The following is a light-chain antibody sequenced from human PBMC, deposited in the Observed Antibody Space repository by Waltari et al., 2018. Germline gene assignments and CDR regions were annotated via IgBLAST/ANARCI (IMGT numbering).Light chain of an antibody. CDR2: ENH. CDR3: QSSDSSTWV. J-gene: IGLJ3*02. CDR1: SGSIASHH. V-gene: IGLV6-57*01. Sequence: NFMLTQPHSVSGSPGKTVTISCTRSSGSIASHHAQRCQQRPGTPPTTLSYENHQRPSGVPDRFSGSIDSSSNSASLSISQLKTEDGADYYCQSSDSSTWVFGGGTKLTVL.